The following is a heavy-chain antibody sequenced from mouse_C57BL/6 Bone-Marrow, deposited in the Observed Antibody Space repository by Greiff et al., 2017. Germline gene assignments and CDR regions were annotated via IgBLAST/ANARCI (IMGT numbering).Heavy chain of an antibody. CDR3: ASYSNYGVYSRDY. CDR1: GYTFPDYY. Sequence: QVQLQQSGAELVKPGASVKISCKASGYTFPDYYINWVKQRPGQGLEWIGKIGPGSGSTYYNEKFKGKATLTADKSSSTAYRQLSSLTSEYSAVYFGASYSNYGVYSRDYCGEGTSVTGSS. J-gene: IGHJ4*01. V-gene: IGHV1-77*01. D-gene: IGHD2-5*01. CDR2: IGPGSGST.